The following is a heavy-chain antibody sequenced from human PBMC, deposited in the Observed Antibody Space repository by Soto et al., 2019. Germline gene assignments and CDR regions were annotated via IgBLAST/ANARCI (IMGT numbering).Heavy chain of an antibody. J-gene: IGHJ5*02. CDR1: GGSISSYY. V-gene: IGHV4-59*01. CDR3: ARDCSGGSCYHWFDP. Sequence: SSETLSLTCTVSGGSISSYYWSWIRQPPGKGLEWIGYIYYSGSTNYNPSLKSRVTISVDTSKNQFSLKLSSVTAADTAVYYCARDCSGGSCYHWFDPWGQGTLVTVYS. CDR2: IYYSGST. D-gene: IGHD2-15*01.